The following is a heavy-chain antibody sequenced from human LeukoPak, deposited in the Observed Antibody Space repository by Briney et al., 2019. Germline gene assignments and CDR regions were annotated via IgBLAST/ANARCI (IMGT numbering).Heavy chain of an antibody. CDR1: GGSFSGYY. CDR2: IYYSGST. J-gene: IGHJ6*02. CDR3: ARDRYCSGGSCYFNGMDV. D-gene: IGHD2-15*01. V-gene: IGHV4-59*01. Sequence: SETLSLTCAVYGGSFSGYYWSWIRQPPGKGLEWIGYIYYSGSTNYNPSLKSRVTISVDTSKNQFSLKLSSVTAADTAVYYCARDRYCSGGSCYFNGMDVWGQGTTVTVSS.